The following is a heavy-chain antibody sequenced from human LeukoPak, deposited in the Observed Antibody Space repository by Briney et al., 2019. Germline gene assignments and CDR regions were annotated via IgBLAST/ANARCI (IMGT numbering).Heavy chain of an antibody. CDR3: ARGAIEMATISDAFDI. CDR1: GGSISSYY. D-gene: IGHD5-24*01. CDR2: IYYSGST. V-gene: IGHV4-59*01. Sequence: PSETLSLTCTVSGGSISSYYWSWIRQPPGKGLEWIGYIYYSGSTNYNPSLKSRVTISVDTSKNQFSLKLSSVTAADTAVYYCARGAIEMATISDAFDIWGQGTMVTVSS. J-gene: IGHJ3*02.